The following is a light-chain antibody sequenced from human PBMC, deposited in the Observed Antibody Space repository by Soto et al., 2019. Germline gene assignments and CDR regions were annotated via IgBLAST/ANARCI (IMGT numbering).Light chain of an antibody. CDR3: LQDYNSPRT. Sequence: AIQMTQSPSSLSASVGDRVTITCRASQGIRNDLGWYQQKPGKAPKLLIYGASSLQSGVPSRFSGSGSGTDFTLNIRRLQPADFATYYCLQDYNSPRTFGQGTKVDI. CDR2: GAS. J-gene: IGKJ1*01. V-gene: IGKV1-6*01. CDR1: QGIRND.